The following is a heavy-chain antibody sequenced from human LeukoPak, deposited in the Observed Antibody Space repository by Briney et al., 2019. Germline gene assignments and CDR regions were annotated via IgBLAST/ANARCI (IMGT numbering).Heavy chain of an antibody. Sequence: ASVRVSCKASGFSLFNYGITWVRQAPGQGLEWMGWVSAYNGNTNYAQKFQGRVTMTRDTSTSTVYMELSSLRSEDTAVYYCARDKGYSYGIDYWGQGTLVTVSS. CDR2: VSAYNGNT. CDR1: GFSLFNYG. J-gene: IGHJ4*02. CDR3: ARDKGYSYGIDY. V-gene: IGHV1-18*01. D-gene: IGHD5-18*01.